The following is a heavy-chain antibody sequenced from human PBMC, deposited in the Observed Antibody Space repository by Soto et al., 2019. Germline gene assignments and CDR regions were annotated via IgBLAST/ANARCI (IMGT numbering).Heavy chain of an antibody. CDR1: GGSISSSSYY. V-gene: IGHV4-39*01. J-gene: IGHJ6*03. Sequence: SETLSLTCTVSGGSISSSSYYWGWIRQPPGKGLEWIGSIYYSGSTYYNPSLKSRVTISVDTSKNQFSLKLSSVTAADTAVYYCARIYPWRNYYYYCYMDVWGKGTTVTVSS. CDR3: ARIYPWRNYYYYCYMDV. D-gene: IGHD3-3*01. CDR2: IYYSGST.